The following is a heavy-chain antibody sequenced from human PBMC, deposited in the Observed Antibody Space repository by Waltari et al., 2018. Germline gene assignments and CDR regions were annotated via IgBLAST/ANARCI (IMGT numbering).Heavy chain of an antibody. CDR3: AEEGDFRAGLFES. D-gene: IGHD3-16*01. J-gene: IGHJ4*02. CDR2: IYHTGST. CDR1: GHSVHNDFY. Sequence: QVQLRASGPGLVRSSETLSLACTVSGHSVHNDFYWAWIRQSPGGGLEWIASIYHTGSTHYNSSLKSRVAISTDMSTKQFFLTLTHLTAADTAVYYCAEEGDFRAGLFESWGQGTLVSVSS. V-gene: IGHV4-38-2*02.